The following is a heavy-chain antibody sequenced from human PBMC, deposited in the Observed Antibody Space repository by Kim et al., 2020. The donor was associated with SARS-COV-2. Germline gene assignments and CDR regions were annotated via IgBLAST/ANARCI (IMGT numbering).Heavy chain of an antibody. D-gene: IGHD3-10*01. CDR2: IYPGDSDT. CDR3: ARTDYYGSGSYTENYYYYYGMDV. V-gene: IGHV5-51*01. Sequence: GESLKISCKGSGYSFTSYWIGWVRQMPGKGLEWMGIIYPGDSDTRYSPSFQGQVTISADKSISTAYLQWSSLKASDTAMYYCARTDYYGSGSYTENYYYYYGMDVWGQGTTVTVSS. CDR1: GYSFTSYW. J-gene: IGHJ6*02.